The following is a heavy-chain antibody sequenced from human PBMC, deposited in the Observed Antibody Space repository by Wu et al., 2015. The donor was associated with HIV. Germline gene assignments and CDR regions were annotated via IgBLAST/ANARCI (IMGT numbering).Heavy chain of an antibody. V-gene: IGHV1-69*12. Sequence: QVQLVQSGAEVKKPGSSVKVSCKASGGTFTKSAISWVRQAPGQGLEWMGVIIPFFGTPNYAQQFQGRVTITADESTSTAYMELSSLRSEDTAVYYCARDLNDYVWGSLGYWGQGTLVTVSS. J-gene: IGHJ4*02. D-gene: IGHD3-16*01. CDR2: IIPFFGTP. CDR1: GGTFTKSA. CDR3: ARDLNDYVWGSLGY.